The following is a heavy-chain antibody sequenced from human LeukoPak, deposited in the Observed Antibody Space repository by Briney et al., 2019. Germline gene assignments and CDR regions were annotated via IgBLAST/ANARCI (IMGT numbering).Heavy chain of an antibody. D-gene: IGHD1-26*01. CDR2: IRYDGSDK. CDR1: GFTFSNYD. V-gene: IGHV3-30*02. J-gene: IGHJ4*02. Sequence: GGSLRLSCAASGFTFSNYDMHWVRQAPGKGLEWVTFIRYDGSDKFYADSVKGRFTISRDNSKNVLYLQMNSLRTEDTAVYYCVKDRSYDYWGQGTLVTVSS. CDR3: VKDRSYDY.